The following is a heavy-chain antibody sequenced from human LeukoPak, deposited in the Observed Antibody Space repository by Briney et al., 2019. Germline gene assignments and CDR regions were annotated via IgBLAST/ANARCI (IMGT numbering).Heavy chain of an antibody. CDR2: IHQDGSEK. V-gene: IGHV3-7*01. D-gene: IGHD3-10*01. CDR3: ARARGGSRDE. CDR1: GFTFSSYW. J-gene: IGHJ4*02. Sequence: PGGSLRLSCAASGFTFSSYWMSWVRQAPGKGLEWVANIHQDGSEKYYVDSVKGRFTISRDNARRSLYLQMNSLRAEDTAVYYCARARGGSRDEWGQGTLVTVSS.